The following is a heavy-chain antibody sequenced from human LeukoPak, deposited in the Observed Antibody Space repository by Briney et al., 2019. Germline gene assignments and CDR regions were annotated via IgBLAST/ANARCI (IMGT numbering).Heavy chain of an antibody. CDR3: ARLYDSSGYGRNFDY. CDR2: IYHGGRT. J-gene: IGHJ4*02. CDR1: GGSINSYY. D-gene: IGHD3-22*01. V-gene: IGHV4-59*08. Sequence: PSETLSLTCTVSGGSINSYYWSWIRQPPGKGMEWIGSIYHGGRTYYNPSLKSRVTISVDTSENQFSLKLRSVTATDTAVYYCARLYDSSGYGRNFDYWGQGTLVTVSS.